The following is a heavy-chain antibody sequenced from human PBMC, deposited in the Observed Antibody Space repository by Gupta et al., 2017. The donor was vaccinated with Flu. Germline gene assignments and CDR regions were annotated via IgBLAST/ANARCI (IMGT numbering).Heavy chain of an antibody. CDR1: GFTFSSYW. V-gene: IGHV3-7*01. CDR3: ARDRGWFGAPYPHDYYYGMDV. Sequence: EVQLVESGGGLVQPGGSLRLSCAASGFTFSSYWMSWVRQAPGKGLEWVANIKQDGSEKYYVDSVKGRFTISRDNAKNSLYLQMNSLRAEDTAVYYCARDRGWFGAPYPHDYYYGMDVWGQGTTVTVSS. D-gene: IGHD3-10*01. CDR2: IKQDGSEK. J-gene: IGHJ6*02.